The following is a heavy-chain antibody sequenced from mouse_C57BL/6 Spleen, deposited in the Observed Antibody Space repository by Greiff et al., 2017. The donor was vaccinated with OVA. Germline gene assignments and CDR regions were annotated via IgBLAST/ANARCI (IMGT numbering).Heavy chain of an antibody. Sequence: QVQLQQSGAELVRPGASVTLSCKASGYTFTDYEMHWVKQTPVHGLEWIGAIYPETGGTAYNQKFKGKAILTADKSSSTAYMELRRLTSEDSAVYYCTRGYDYDDVGFAYWGQGTLVTVSA. D-gene: IGHD2-4*01. CDR1: GYTFTDYE. CDR2: IYPETGGT. CDR3: TRGYDYDDVGFAY. J-gene: IGHJ3*01. V-gene: IGHV1-15*01.